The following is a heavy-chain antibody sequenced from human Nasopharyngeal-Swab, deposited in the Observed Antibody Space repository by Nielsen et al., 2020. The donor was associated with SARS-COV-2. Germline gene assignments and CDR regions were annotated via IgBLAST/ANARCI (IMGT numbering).Heavy chain of an antibody. Sequence: RQAPGKGLEWIGYIYYSGSTYYNPSLKSRVTISVDTSKNQSSLKLSSVTAADTAVYYCARNWRSGSMDVWGKGTTVTVSS. CDR3: ARNWRSGSMDV. J-gene: IGHJ6*03. V-gene: IGHV4-31*02. D-gene: IGHD3-10*01. CDR2: IYYSGST.